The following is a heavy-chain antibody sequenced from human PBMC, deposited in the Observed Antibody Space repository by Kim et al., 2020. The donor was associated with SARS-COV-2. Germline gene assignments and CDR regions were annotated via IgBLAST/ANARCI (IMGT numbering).Heavy chain of an antibody. Sequence: KGRFTITRDNSKNTLYLQMNSLRAEDTAVYYCSKCVGIVATILGIGYFDYWGQGTLVTVSS. D-gene: IGHD5-12*01. V-gene: IGHV3-23*01. J-gene: IGHJ4*02. CDR3: SKCVGIVATILGIGYFDY.